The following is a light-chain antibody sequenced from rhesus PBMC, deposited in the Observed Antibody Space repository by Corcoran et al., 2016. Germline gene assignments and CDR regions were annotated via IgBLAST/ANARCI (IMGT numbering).Light chain of an antibody. J-gene: IGKJ4*01. V-gene: IGKV3-24*04. CDR3: QQSSNLST. CDR1: QSVGSY. Sequence: ETVVTQSPATLSLSPGERATLSCRASQSVGSYLAWYQQKPGQAPRLPSYGASSRTTGIPDRFSGSGSGTDFTLTSGSLEPEDVGVYYCQQSSNLSTFGGGTKVEIK. CDR2: GAS.